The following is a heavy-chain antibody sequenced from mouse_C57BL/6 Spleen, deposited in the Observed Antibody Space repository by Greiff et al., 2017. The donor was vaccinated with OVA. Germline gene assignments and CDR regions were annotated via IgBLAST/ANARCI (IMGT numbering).Heavy chain of an antibody. CDR2: IDPETGGT. D-gene: IGHD2-4*01. CDR3: TRYYDYDGFAY. V-gene: IGHV1-15*01. Sequence: QVQLKESGAELVRPGASVTLSCKASGYTFTDYEMHWVKQTPVHGLEWIGAIDPETGGTAYNQKFKGKAILTADKSSSTAYMELRSLTSEDSAVYYCTRYYDYDGFAYWGQGTLVTVSA. CDR1: GYTFTDYE. J-gene: IGHJ3*01.